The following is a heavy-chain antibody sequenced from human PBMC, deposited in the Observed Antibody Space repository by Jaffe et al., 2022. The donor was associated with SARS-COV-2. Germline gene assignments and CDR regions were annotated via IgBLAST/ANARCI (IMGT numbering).Heavy chain of an antibody. J-gene: IGHJ4*02. CDR1: GGSISGFY. Sequence: QVQLQESGPGLVRASETLSLTCAVSGGSISGFYWSWVRQSPRKGLEWIGYLYSNANTNYNPSLKSRVTMSLDTSKNQFSLKLSSVTAADSAVYYCARWRNSGWSKGPFDEWGQGTLVSVSS. D-gene: IGHD6-19*01. V-gene: IGHV4-59*01. CDR3: ARWRNSGWSKGPFDE. CDR2: LYSNANT.